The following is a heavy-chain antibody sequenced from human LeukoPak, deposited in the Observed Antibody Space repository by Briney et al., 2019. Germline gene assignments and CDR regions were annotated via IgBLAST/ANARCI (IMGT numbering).Heavy chain of an antibody. V-gene: IGHV3-9*03. Sequence: GGSLRLSCAASGFTFSSSWMHWVRQAPGKGLEWVSGISWNSGSIGYADSVKGRFTISRDNAKNSLYLQMNSLRAEDMALYYCAKDNRAVVTAIFDYWGQGTLVTVSS. D-gene: IGHD2-21*02. CDR2: ISWNSGSI. CDR1: GFTFSSSW. J-gene: IGHJ4*02. CDR3: AKDNRAVVTAIFDY.